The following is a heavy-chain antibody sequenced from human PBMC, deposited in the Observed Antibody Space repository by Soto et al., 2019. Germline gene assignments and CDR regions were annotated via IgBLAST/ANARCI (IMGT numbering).Heavy chain of an antibody. V-gene: IGHV1-2*02. CDR3: ARDRVGAPFDY. D-gene: IGHD1-26*01. J-gene: IGHJ4*02. Sequence: QVQLVQSGAEVRKAWASVKVSCKASGYPFIDYLMHWVRQAPGQGLEWMGWINTNTGSTKYAQKFQGRVTMTRDTSISVVSIELSRLRSDDTAMYYCARDRVGAPFDYGGQGARVTVSS. CDR1: GYPFIDYL. CDR2: INTNTGST.